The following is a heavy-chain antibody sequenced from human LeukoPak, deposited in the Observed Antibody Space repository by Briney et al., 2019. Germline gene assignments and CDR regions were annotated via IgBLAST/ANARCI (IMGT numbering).Heavy chain of an antibody. D-gene: IGHD6-19*01. V-gene: IGHV4-39*07. CDR3: ARAVIRWLVPKLAFDI. CDR1: GGSISSSSYY. J-gene: IGHJ3*02. CDR2: IYYSGST. Sequence: SETLSLTCTVSGGSISSSSYYWGWIRQPPGKGLEWIGSIYYSGSTYYNPSHKSRVTISVDTSKNQFSLKLSSVTAADTAVYYCARAVIRWLVPKLAFDIWGQGTMVTVSS.